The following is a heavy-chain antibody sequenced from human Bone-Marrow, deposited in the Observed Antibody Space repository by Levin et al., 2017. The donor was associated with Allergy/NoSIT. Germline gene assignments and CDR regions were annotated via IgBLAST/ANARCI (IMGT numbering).Heavy chain of an antibody. CDR3: ARDKPDNDFWSGYYDY. J-gene: IGHJ4*02. V-gene: IGHV3-33*01. Sequence: PGGSLRLSCAASGFTFSSYGMHWVRQAPGKGLEWVAVIWYDGSNKYYADSVKGRFTISRDNSKNTLYLQMNSLRAEDTAVYYCARDKPDNDFWSGYYDYWGQGTLVTVSS. CDR2: IWYDGSNK. D-gene: IGHD3-3*01. CDR1: GFTFSSYG.